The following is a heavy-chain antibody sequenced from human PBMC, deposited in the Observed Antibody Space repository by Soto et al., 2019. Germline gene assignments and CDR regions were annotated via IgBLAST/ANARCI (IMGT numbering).Heavy chain of an antibody. J-gene: IGHJ4*02. CDR3: ASDSYGSLGLDY. CDR1: GGSISSGGYY. Sequence: QVQLQESGPGLVKPSQTLSLTCTVSGGSISSGGYYWSWIGQHPGKGLEWIGYIYYSGSTYYNPSLKSRVTISVDTSKNQFSLKLSSVTAADTAVYYCASDSYGSLGLDYWGQGTLVTVYS. V-gene: IGHV4-31*03. CDR2: IYYSGST. D-gene: IGHD5-18*01.